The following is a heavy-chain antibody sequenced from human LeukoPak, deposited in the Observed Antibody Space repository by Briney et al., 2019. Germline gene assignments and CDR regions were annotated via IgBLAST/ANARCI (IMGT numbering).Heavy chain of an antibody. CDR1: GFTFSSYA. Sequence: GGSLRLSCAASGFTFSSYAMSWVRQAPGKGLEWVSAISGSGGSTYYADSVKGRFTISRDNSKNTLYLQMNSLRAEDTAVYYCAVLPDSSGRSNFDYWGQGTLVTVSS. J-gene: IGHJ4*02. CDR3: AVLPDSSGRSNFDY. CDR2: ISGSGGST. V-gene: IGHV3-23*01. D-gene: IGHD6-19*01.